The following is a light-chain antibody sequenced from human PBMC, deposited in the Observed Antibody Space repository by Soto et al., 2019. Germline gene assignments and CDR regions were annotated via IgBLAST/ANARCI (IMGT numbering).Light chain of an antibody. CDR3: SSYTSTSSRS. V-gene: IGLV2-14*01. Sequence: QSALTQPASVSGSPGQSITISCTGTSNDVGGYNYVSWYQQHPGNAPKLMIYEVSNRPSGVSNRFSGSKSGNTASLTISGLQAEDEADYYCSSYTSTSSRSFGGGTKVTVL. CDR2: EVS. J-gene: IGLJ2*01. CDR1: SNDVGGYNY.